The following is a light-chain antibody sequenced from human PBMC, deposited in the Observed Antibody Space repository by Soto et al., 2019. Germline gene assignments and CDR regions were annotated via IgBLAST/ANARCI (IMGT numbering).Light chain of an antibody. J-gene: IGLJ3*02. CDR3: CSYAGSSTSWV. CDR2: EGS. CDR1: SSDVGSYNL. V-gene: IGLV2-23*01. Sequence: QPASVSGSPGQSITISCTGTSSDVGSYNLVSWYQQHPGKAPKLMIYEGSKRPSGVSNRFSGSKSGNTASLTISGLQAEDEADYYCCSYAGSSTSWVFGGGTKLTVL.